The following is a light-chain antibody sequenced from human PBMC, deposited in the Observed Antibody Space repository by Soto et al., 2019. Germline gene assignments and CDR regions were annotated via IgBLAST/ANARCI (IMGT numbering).Light chain of an antibody. V-gene: IGLV4-69*01. Sequence: QLVLTQSPSAYASLGASVKLTCSLSSGHSTYAIAWHQQQPEKGPRYLMKLNSDGSHSKGDGIPDRFSGSSSGAERYLTISSLQSEDEADYYCQTWGTGPLVFGGGTKLTVL. J-gene: IGLJ2*01. CDR1: SGHSTYA. CDR3: QTWGTGPLV. CDR2: LNSDGSH.